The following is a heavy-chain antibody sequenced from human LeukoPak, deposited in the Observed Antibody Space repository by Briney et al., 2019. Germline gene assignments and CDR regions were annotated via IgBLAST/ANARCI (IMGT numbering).Heavy chain of an antibody. CDR2: ISSTSSYI. J-gene: IGHJ5*02. D-gene: IGHD5-18*01. CDR1: GFTFSDYS. V-gene: IGHV3-21*04. CDR3: YRGQLWQTGWFDP. Sequence: GESLRLSCAASGFTFSDYSMHWVRQAPGEGLEWVSTISSTSSYIYSADSLKGRFTISRDYAKNSLYLQMSPRRAEDTSVYYCYRGQLWQTGWFDPWGQGTLVTASS.